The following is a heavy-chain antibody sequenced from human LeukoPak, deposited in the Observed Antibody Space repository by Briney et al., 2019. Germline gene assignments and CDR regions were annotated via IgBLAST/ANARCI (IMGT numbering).Heavy chain of an antibody. CDR2: ISAYNGNT. J-gene: IGHJ4*02. Sequence: ASVKVSCKASGYTFTSYGISWVRQAPGQGLEWMGWISAYNGNTNYAQKLQGRVTMTTDTSTSTACMELRSLRSDDTAAYYCARTSLENDYGGNDYWGQGTLVTVSS. D-gene: IGHD4-23*01. CDR1: GYTFTSYG. V-gene: IGHV1-18*01. CDR3: ARTSLENDYGGNDY.